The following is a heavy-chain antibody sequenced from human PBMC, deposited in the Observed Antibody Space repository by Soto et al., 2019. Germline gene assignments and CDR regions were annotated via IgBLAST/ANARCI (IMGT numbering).Heavy chain of an antibody. J-gene: IGHJ3*02. D-gene: IGHD3-10*01. V-gene: IGHV3-33*01. CDR3: ARDWLLWFGELSPGQGAFDI. Sequence: GGSLRLSCAASGFTFSSYGMHWVRQAPGKGLEWVAVIWYDGSNKYYADSVKGRFTISRDNSKNTLYLQMNSLRAEDTAVYYCARDWLLWFGELSPGQGAFDIWGQGTMVTVSS. CDR1: GFTFSSYG. CDR2: IWYDGSNK.